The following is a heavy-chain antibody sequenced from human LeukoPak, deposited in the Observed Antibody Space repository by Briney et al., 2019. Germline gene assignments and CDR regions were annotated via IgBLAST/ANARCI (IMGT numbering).Heavy chain of an antibody. V-gene: IGHV1-69*13. CDR2: IIPIFGTA. Sequence: SVKVSCKASVDTFSSYAISGVRQAPGQGLEWMGGIIPIFGTANYAQKFQRRVTITADESTSTAYMELSSLRSDDTAVYYCARGSSYARGSGFDYWGQGTLVSVSS. J-gene: IGHJ4*02. CDR3: ARGSSYARGSGFDY. D-gene: IGHD2-2*01. CDR1: VDTFSSYA.